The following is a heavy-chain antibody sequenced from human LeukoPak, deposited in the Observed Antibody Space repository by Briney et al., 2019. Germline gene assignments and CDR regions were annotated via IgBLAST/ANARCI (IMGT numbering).Heavy chain of an antibody. CDR2: ISTEGGNT. CDR3: ASEVGATDY. V-gene: IGHV3-74*01. Sequence: PGGSLRLSCAASGFTFSSYWMHWVRQAPGKGLVWVSRISTEGGNTAYADSVKGRFTVSRDNGRNTLYLQMNSLRAEDTAVYYCASEVGATDYWGQGTLVTVSS. J-gene: IGHJ4*02. D-gene: IGHD1-26*01. CDR1: GFTFSSYW.